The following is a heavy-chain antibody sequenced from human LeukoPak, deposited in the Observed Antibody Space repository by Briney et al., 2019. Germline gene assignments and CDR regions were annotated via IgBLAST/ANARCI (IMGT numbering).Heavy chain of an antibody. CDR3: AKVASSSGGPFDY. CDR2: IRYDGSNK. Sequence: PGGSLRRSCSASGFTFSSYGRHWVRQAPGKGLEWGAFIRYDGSNKYYADSVKGRFTSSRDNSKNTLYLQMNSLRAEDTAVYYCAKVASSSGGPFDYWGQGTLVTVSS. J-gene: IGHJ4*02. D-gene: IGHD6-19*01. V-gene: IGHV3-30*02. CDR1: GFTFSSYG.